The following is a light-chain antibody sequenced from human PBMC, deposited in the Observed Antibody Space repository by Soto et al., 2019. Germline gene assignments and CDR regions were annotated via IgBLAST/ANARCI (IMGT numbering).Light chain of an antibody. CDR1: SSDVGGYNY. J-gene: IGLJ1*01. Sequence: QSALTQPASVSGSPGQSITISCTGNSSDVGGYNYVSWYQQHPGKAPKLMIYDVSNRPSGVSNRFSGSKSGNTASLTISGLQAEDVADYYCSSYTSSSTLDNYVFGTGTKVTVL. CDR3: SSYTSSSTLDNYV. V-gene: IGLV2-14*01. CDR2: DVS.